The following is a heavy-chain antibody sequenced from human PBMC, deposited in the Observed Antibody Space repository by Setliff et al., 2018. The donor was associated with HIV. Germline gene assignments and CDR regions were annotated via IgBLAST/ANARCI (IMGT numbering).Heavy chain of an antibody. J-gene: IGHJ4*02. CDR3: ATTYCRGADCPQMYDY. CDR2: LNYDGVT. V-gene: IGHV4-34*01. Sequence: SETLSPTCAVYGGSFSGSYWSWIRQPPGKGLEWIGELNYDGVTNHNPSLRSRVTISVDTSRKQWSLRLNSVTAADTAVYYCATTYCRGADCPQMYDYWGQGTLVTVSS. CDR1: GGSFSGSY. D-gene: IGHD2-21*02.